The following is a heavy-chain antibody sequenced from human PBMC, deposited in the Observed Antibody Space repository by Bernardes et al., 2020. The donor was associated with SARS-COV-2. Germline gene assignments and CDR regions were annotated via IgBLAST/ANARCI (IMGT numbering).Heavy chain of an antibody. CDR1: GFTFSGSA. D-gene: IGHD6-13*01. CDR2: IRSKANSYAT. J-gene: IGHJ4*02. V-gene: IGHV3-73*01. Sequence: GGSLRLSCAASGFTFSGSAMHWVRQASGKGLEWVGRIRSKANSYATAYAASVKGRFTISRDDSKNTAYLQMNSLKTEDTAVYYCTRPIAAAGKGDYWGQGTLVTVSS. CDR3: TRPIAAAGKGDY.